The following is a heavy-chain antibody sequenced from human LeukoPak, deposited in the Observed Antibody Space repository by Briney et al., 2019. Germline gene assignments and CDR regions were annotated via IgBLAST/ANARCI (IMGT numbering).Heavy chain of an antibody. J-gene: IGHJ5*02. CDR2: INPNSGGT. CDR1: SYVSTYYY. CDR3: TRADRLHGGPYLIGP. V-gene: IGHV1-2*02. Sequence: ASVKFSSNTSSYVSTYYYMHWGRPAPGQGLEWRGWINPNSGGTSSAQKFQGRVTMTRDTSITTVYMEMNWLTSDDTAMQYCTRADRLHGGPYLIGPWGEGTLVTVSS. D-gene: IGHD3-16*01.